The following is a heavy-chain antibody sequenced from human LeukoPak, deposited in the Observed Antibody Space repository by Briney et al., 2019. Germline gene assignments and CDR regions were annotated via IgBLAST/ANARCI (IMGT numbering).Heavy chain of an antibody. CDR2: IYYSGST. CDR3: ARGSGYYDFWSGYYHPYYFDY. Sequence: SETLSLTCTVSGGSISSYYWSWLRQPPGKGLEWIGYIYYSGSTNYNPSLKSRVTISVDTSKNQFSLKLSSVTAADTAVYYCARGSGYYDFWSGYYHPYYFDYWGQGTLVTVSS. J-gene: IGHJ4*02. D-gene: IGHD3-3*01. CDR1: GGSISSYY. V-gene: IGHV4-59*08.